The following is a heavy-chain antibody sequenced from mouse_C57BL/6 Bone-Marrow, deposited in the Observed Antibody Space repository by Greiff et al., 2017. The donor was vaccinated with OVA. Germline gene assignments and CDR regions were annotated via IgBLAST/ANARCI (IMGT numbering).Heavy chain of an antibody. CDR1: GFTFSDYY. D-gene: IGHD2-1*01. V-gene: IGHV5-12*01. Sequence: EVKLVESGGGLVQPGGSLKLSCAASGFTFSDYYMYWVRQTPEKRLEWVAYISNGGGSTYYPVTVKGRFTISRDNAKNTLYLQMSRLKSEDTAMYYCARQAIYYGLDYWGQGTTLTVSS. CDR2: ISNGGGST. CDR3: ARQAIYYGLDY. J-gene: IGHJ2*01.